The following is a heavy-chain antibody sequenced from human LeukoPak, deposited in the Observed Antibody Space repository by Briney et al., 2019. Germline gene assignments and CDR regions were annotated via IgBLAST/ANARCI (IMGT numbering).Heavy chain of an antibody. CDR3: ARRFAFDI. J-gene: IGHJ3*02. CDR2: IYPGDSDT. CDR1: GCRFTRYW. Sequence: GGALEISFKGSGCRFTRYWIGWVRQLPGKGVEWMGIIYPGDSDTRYSPSFQGQVTISADKSINTAYLQWSSLKASDTAMYYCARRFAFDIWGQGTMVTVSS. V-gene: IGHV5-51*01.